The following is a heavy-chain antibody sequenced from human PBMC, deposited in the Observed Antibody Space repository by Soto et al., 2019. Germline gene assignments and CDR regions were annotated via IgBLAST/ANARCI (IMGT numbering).Heavy chain of an antibody. D-gene: IGHD3-22*01. CDR2: IKQDGSEK. V-gene: IGHV3-7*01. CDR3: ARGVVITTETYYYYYYMDV. Sequence: GGSLRLSCAASGFTFSSYWMSWVRQAPGKGLEWVANIKQDGSEKYYVDSVKGRFTISRDNAKNSLYLQMNSLRAEDTAVYYCARGVVITTETYYYYYYMDVWGKGTTVTVSS. J-gene: IGHJ6*03. CDR1: GFTFSSYW.